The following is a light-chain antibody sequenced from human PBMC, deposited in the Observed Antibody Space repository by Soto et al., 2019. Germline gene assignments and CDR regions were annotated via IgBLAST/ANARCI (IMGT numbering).Light chain of an antibody. J-gene: IGKJ1*01. Sequence: AIQMTQSPSSLSASVGDRVTITCRARQGIRNDLGWYQQKPGKAPKLLIYAASSLQSGVPSRFSGSGSGTDFTLPISSLQPEDFATYYCLQDYNYPWTFGQGTKVEIK. CDR1: QGIRND. V-gene: IGKV1-6*01. CDR3: LQDYNYPWT. CDR2: AAS.